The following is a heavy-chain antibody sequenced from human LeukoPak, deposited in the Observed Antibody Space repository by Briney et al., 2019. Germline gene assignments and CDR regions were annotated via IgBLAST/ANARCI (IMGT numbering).Heavy chain of an antibody. D-gene: IGHD5-18*01. V-gene: IGHV3-73*01. CDR3: TRHGDSYGPNTYYYYKDV. J-gene: IGHJ6*03. CDR2: IRSKANSYAT. Sequence: GSLRLSCAASGFTFSGSAMHWVRQAFGKGLEWVGRIRSKANSYATAYAASVEGRFTISRDDSKNTAYLQMNSLKTEDTAVYYCTRHGDSYGPNTYYYYKDVWGKGTTVTVSS. CDR1: GFTFSGSA.